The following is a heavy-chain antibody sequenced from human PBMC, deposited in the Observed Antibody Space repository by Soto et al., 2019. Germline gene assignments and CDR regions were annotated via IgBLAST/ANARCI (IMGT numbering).Heavy chain of an antibody. Sequence: QVQLVESGGGVVQPGRSLRLSCAASGFTFSESGMHWVRQAPGKGLEWVTLISYDGSQKYYIDSVKGRFTISRDNSKNTLYLQMNSLRVEDTAVYYCASSRYGIGAGMDVWGQGTTVTVSS. CDR2: ISYDGSQK. CDR1: GFTFSESG. D-gene: IGHD3-16*01. J-gene: IGHJ6*02. V-gene: IGHV3-30*03. CDR3: ASSRYGIGAGMDV.